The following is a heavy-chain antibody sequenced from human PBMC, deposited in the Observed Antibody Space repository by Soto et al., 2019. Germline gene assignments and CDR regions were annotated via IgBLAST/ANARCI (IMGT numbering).Heavy chain of an antibody. CDR1: GGSISSSSYY. CDR3: ARGMYKSGWNLDL. J-gene: IGHJ5*02. D-gene: IGHD6-19*01. V-gene: IGHV4-39*01. CDR2: IYYSGST. Sequence: PSETLSLTCTVSGGSISSSSYYWGWIRQPPGKGLEWIGSIYYSGSTYYNPSLKSRVTISVDTSKNQFSLKLSSVTAADTAVYYCARGMYKSGWNLDLWGQGIVVTVSS.